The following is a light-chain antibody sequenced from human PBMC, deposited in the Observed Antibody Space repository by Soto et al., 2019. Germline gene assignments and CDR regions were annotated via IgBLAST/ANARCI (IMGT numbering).Light chain of an antibody. J-gene: IGKJ2*01. CDR2: GAF. Sequence: EIVLTQSPGTLSLSPGERATLSCRASQSVSSSYLAWYQQKPGQAPRLLIYGAFSRATGIPDRFSGSGSGTDFTLSISRMEPEYYAVYYCQQYGSSPFGQGTKLEIK. CDR3: QQYGSSP. V-gene: IGKV3-20*01. CDR1: QSVSSSY.